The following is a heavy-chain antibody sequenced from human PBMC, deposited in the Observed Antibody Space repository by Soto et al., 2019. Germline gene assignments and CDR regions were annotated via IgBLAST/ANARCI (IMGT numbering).Heavy chain of an antibody. D-gene: IGHD4-4*01. CDR2: MSRSGGST. Sequence: GGSLRLSCAASGFSLSSYGMSWVRQAPGKGLEWVSGMSRSGGSTYYADSVKGRFTISRDNAKNSLYLQMNSLRAEDTAVYYCARDGYSLYDVWGRGTRVTVSS. V-gene: IGHV3-23*01. CDR3: ARDGYSLYDV. CDR1: GFSLSSYG. J-gene: IGHJ2*01.